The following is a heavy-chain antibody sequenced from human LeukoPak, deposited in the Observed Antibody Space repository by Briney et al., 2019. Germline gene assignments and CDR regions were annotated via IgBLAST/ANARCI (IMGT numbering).Heavy chain of an antibody. CDR1: GFTVSNS. J-gene: IGHJ1*01. CDR2: IYSDNT. CDR3: AKEVITRYFQH. V-gene: IGHV3-53*01. D-gene: IGHD3-10*01. Sequence: PGGSLRLSCTVSGFTVSNSMSWVRQAPGKGLEWVSFIYSDNTHYSDSVKGRFTISRDNAESTLYLQMNSLRAEDTAVYYCAKEVITRYFQHWGQGTLVTVSS.